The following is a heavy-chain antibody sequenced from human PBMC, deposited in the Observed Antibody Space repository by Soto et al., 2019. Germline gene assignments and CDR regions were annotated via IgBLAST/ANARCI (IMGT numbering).Heavy chain of an antibody. CDR1: GFSLSTSGVG. CDR2: IYWDDDK. D-gene: IGHD5-12*01. CDR3: AHVYGGYDNFDY. J-gene: IGHJ4*02. V-gene: IGHV2-5*02. Sequence: QITLKESGPTLVKPTQTLTLTCTLSGFSLSTSGVGVGWIGKPPGKALEWLALIYWDDDKRYSPSLKSRLTITKDTSKNQVVLTMTNMDPVDTATYYCAHVYGGYDNFDYWGQGTLVTVSS.